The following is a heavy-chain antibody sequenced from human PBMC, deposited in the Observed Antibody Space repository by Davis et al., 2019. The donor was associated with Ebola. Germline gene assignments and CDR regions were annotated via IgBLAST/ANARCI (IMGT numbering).Heavy chain of an antibody. CDR3: ARDRAGRRTNWFDP. CDR2: INPNSGGT. D-gene: IGHD1-1*01. Sequence: ASVKVSCKASGYTFTGYYMHWVRQAPGQGLEWMGWINPNSGGTNYAQKFQGRVTMTRDTSISTAYMELSRLRSDDTAVYYCARDRAGRRTNWFDPWGQGTLVTVSS. CDR1: GYTFTGYY. V-gene: IGHV1-2*02. J-gene: IGHJ5*02.